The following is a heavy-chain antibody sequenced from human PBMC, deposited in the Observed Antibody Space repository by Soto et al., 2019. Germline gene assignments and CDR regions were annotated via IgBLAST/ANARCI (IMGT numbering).Heavy chain of an antibody. CDR1: GGTFSSYA. J-gene: IGHJ6*02. CDR3: ARAAHDRGGDCYRAYYYYYYYGMDV. V-gene: IGHV1-69*13. Sequence: SVKVSCKASGGTFSSYAISWVRQAPGQGLEWMGGIIPIFGTANYAQKFQGRVTITADESTSTAYMELSSLRSEDTAVYYCARAAHDRGGDCYRAYYYYYYYGMDVWGQGTTVTVSS. CDR2: IIPIFGTA. D-gene: IGHD2-21*02.